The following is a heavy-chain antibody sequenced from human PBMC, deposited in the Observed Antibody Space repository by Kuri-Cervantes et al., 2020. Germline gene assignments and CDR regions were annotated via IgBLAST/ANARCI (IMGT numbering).Heavy chain of an antibody. CDR3: ARGDMVRGVVDYYYYGMDV. D-gene: IGHD3-10*01. CDR2: INPSGGST. J-gene: IGHJ6*02. CDR1: GYTFTSYY. Sequence: ASVKVSCKASGYTFTSYYMHWVRQAPGQGLEWMGIINPSGGSTSYAQKFQGRVTMTRDTSTSTVYMELSSLRSEERAVYYCARGDMVRGVVDYYYYGMDVWGQGTTVTVSS. V-gene: IGHV1-46*01.